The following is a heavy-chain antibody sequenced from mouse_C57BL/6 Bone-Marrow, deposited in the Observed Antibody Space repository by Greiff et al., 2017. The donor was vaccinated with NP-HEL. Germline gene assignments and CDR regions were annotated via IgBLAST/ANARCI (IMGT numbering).Heavy chain of an antibody. Sequence: EVKLMESGPELVKPGASVKMSCKASGYTFTDYNMHWVKQSHGKSLEWIGYINPNNGGTSYNQKFKGKATLTVNKSSSTAYMELRSLTSEDSAVYYCARFPFITTVVDWYFDVWGTGTTVTVSS. D-gene: IGHD1-1*01. CDR1: GYTFTDYN. CDR2: INPNNGGT. CDR3: ARFPFITTVVDWYFDV. J-gene: IGHJ1*03. V-gene: IGHV1-22*01.